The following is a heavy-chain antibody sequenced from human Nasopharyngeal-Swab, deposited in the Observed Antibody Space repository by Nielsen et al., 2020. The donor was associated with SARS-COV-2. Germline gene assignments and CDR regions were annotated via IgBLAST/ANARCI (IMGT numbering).Heavy chain of an antibody. CDR2: FYHTGNT. V-gene: IGHV4-61*01. Sequence: SETLSLTCTVSGGFISSGSIRSYYWSWIRQPPGKGLEWIGYFYHTGNTYYNPSLQSRVTISVDTSKNQFSLELTSVTAADTAVYYCARRRFRSGFYFVDFWGQGTLVTVSS. CDR3: ARRRFRSGFYFVDF. CDR1: GGFISSGSIRSYY. D-gene: IGHD3-3*01. J-gene: IGHJ4*02.